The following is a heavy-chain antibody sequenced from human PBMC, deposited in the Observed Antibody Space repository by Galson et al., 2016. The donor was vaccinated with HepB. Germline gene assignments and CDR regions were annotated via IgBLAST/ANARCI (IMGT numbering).Heavy chain of an antibody. CDR3: ARETPDCSGRPCTGRWFYP. J-gene: IGHJ5*02. CDR1: GGTFGKYS. CDR2: IMPYFGAS. D-gene: IGHD2-15*01. Sequence: SVKVSCKASGGTFGKYSFSWVRQAPGQGLEWMGKIMPYFGASEISQKFQGRLSISADESTDTVHMHLNSLESHDTAVYFCARETPDCSGRPCTGRWFYPWGQGTVVTVSS. V-gene: IGHV1-69*13.